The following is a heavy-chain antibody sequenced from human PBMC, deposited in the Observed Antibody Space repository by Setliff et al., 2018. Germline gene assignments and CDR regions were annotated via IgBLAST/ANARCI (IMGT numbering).Heavy chain of an antibody. CDR2: IIPILETT. Sequence: SVKVSCKVSGGAFSNYGLSWVRQAPGQGLLWMGRIIPILETTNYAQNFQGRVSITADESTRTAYMELSSLTFEDTAVYYCARWNGSGYFYYWGQGTGVTVSS. V-gene: IGHV1-69*11. J-gene: IGHJ4*02. D-gene: IGHD3-3*01. CDR1: GGAFSNYG. CDR3: ARWNGSGYFYY.